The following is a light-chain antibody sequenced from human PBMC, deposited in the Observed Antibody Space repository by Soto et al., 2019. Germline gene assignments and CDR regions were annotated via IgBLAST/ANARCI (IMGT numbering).Light chain of an antibody. V-gene: IGKV3D-7*01. CDR2: GAS. Sequence: EIVMTQSPAPMSLSPGERSTLSCIASQSVSSSYLSWYQQKPGQAPRLLIYGASTRATGIPDRFSGSGSGTEFTLTISSLQSGDFAVYYCQQYNMWPFPFGPGAKVDIK. J-gene: IGKJ3*01. CDR3: QQYNMWPFP. CDR1: QSVSSSY.